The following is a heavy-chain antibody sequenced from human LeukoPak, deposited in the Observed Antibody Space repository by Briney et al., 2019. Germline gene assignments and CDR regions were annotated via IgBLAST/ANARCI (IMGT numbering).Heavy chain of an antibody. CDR2: ISYTGST. Sequence: SETLSLTCAVSGGSISTYYWSWIRQPPGKGLEWIGYISYTGSTNYNPSLKSRVIISVDTSKNQFSLKLSSATAADTAVYYCARDSSGWYADYWGQGILVTVSS. CDR1: GGSISTYY. CDR3: ARDSSGWYADY. V-gene: IGHV4-59*12. J-gene: IGHJ4*02. D-gene: IGHD6-19*01.